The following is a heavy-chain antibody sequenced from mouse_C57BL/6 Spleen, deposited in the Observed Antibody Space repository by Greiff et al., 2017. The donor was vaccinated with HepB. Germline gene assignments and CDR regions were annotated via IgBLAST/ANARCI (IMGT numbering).Heavy chain of an antibody. CDR3: ARTGNYDAMDD. J-gene: IGHJ4*01. CDR1: GYAFSSSW. V-gene: IGHV1-82*01. D-gene: IGHD2-1*01. Sequence: VQLQQSGPELVKPGASVKISCKASGYAFSSSWMNWVKQRPGKGLEWIGRIYPGDGDTNYNGKFKGKATLTADKSSSTAYMQLSSLTSEDSAVYFCARTGNYDAMDDWGQGTSVTVSS. CDR2: IYPGDGDT.